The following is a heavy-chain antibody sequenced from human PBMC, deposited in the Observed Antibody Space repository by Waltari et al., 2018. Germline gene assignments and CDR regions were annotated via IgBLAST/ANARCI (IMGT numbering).Heavy chain of an antibody. D-gene: IGHD3-3*01. V-gene: IGHV5-51*03. CDR1: GYSSTSYW. J-gene: IGHJ4*02. CDR3: ARRGYDFWSGYLAL. CDR2: IYPGDCAT. Sequence: EVQLVQSGAEVKKPGESLKISCKGSGYSSTSYWIGWVRQMPGKGLEWMGIIYPGDCATRYRPSFQGQVTSSADKSISTAYLQWSSLKASDTAMSYCARRGYDFWSGYLALWGQGTLVTVSS.